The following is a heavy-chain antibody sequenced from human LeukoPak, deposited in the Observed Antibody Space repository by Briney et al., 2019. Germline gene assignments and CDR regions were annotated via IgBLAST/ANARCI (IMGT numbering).Heavy chain of an antibody. J-gene: IGHJ4*02. Sequence: SSETLSLTCTVSGGSISSYYWSWIRQPPGKGLEWIGYIYYSGSTNYNPSLKSRVTISVDTSKNQFSLKLSSVTAADTAVYYCARGGRAAIDYWGQGTLVTVSS. V-gene: IGHV4-59*01. CDR3: ARGGRAAIDY. CDR1: GGSISSYY. D-gene: IGHD2-15*01. CDR2: IYYSGST.